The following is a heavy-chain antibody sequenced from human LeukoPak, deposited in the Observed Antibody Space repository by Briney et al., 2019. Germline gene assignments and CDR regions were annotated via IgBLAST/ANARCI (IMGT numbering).Heavy chain of an antibody. V-gene: IGHV4-39*07. Sequence: SATLSLTCTVSGASITIGAESYHWGWIRQPPGKGLEWIGTIYYTGISYYHPSLESRVTSSIDTSKNQFSLTLNSVTAADTAVYYCVRADYNGGNPGSFDIWGRGTMVTVSS. CDR2: IYYTGIS. CDR3: VRADYNGGNPGSFDI. D-gene: IGHD2-8*01. J-gene: IGHJ3*02. CDR1: GASITIGAESYH.